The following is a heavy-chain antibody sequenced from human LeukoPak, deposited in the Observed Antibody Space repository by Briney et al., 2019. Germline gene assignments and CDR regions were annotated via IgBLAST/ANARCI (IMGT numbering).Heavy chain of an antibody. CDR2: ISSSGSTI. V-gene: IGHV3-48*03. J-gene: IGHJ4*02. Sequence: GGSLRLSCAASGFTFSSYEMNWVRQAPGKGLEWVSYISSSGSTIYYADSVKGRFTISRDNAKNSLYLQMNSLRAEDTAVYYCASSDYYDSSGYWNDYWGQGTLVTVSS. CDR3: ASSDYYDSSGYWNDY. CDR1: GFTFSSYE. D-gene: IGHD3-22*01.